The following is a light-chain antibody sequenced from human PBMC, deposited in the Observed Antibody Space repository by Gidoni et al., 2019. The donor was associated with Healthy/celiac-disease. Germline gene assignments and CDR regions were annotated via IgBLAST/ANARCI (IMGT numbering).Light chain of an antibody. CDR3: DQYNGYPRT. CDR1: QGISNY. J-gene: IGKJ3*01. V-gene: IGKV1-16*02. Sequence: DIQMTQYPSSLSASVGDRVTITCRAGQGISNYLAWFQQKPGKATKCLIYAASSLQSGVPSNVSGGAAGTAFTLAIVTLQPEDFAPSYGDQYNGYPRTFGHRTKVDIK. CDR2: AAS.